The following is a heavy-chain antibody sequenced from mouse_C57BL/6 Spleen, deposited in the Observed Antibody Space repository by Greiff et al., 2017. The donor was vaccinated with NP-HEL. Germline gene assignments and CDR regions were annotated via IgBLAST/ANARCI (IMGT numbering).Heavy chain of an antibody. CDR3: TRSDGGVDY. Sequence: QLQQSGAELVRPGASVTLSCKASGYTFTDYEMHWVKQTPVHGLEWIGAIDPETGGTAYNQKFKGKAILTADKSSSTAYMELRSLTSEDSAVYYCTRSDGGVDYWGQGTTLTVS. CDR1: GYTFTDYE. V-gene: IGHV1-15*01. J-gene: IGHJ2*01. CDR2: IDPETGGT.